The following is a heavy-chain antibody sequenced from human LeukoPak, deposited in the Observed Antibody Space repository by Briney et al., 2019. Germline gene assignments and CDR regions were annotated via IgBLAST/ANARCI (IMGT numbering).Heavy chain of an antibody. CDR3: ARVNHDSITYNWFDP. J-gene: IGHJ5*02. CDR1: GGTFSSYA. CDR2: IIPIFGTA. D-gene: IGHD1-14*01. Sequence: SVKVSCKASGGTFSSYAISGVLQAPGQGLEWMGGIIPIFGTANYAQKFQGRVTITTDESTSTAYMELSSLRSEDTAVYYCARVNHDSITYNWFDPWGQGTLVTVSS. V-gene: IGHV1-69*05.